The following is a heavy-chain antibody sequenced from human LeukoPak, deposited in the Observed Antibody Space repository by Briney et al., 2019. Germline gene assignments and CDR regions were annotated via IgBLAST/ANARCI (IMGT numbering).Heavy chain of an antibody. Sequence: SETLSLTCAVYGGSFSGYYWSWIRQPPGKGLEWIGEINHSGSTNYNPSLKSRVTISLDTSKNQFSLKLSSVTAADTAVYYCARGPLGRRYYYYGMDVWGQGTTVTVSS. CDR3: ARGPLGRRYYYYGMDV. V-gene: IGHV4-34*01. CDR1: GGSFSGYY. D-gene: IGHD1-26*01. J-gene: IGHJ6*02. CDR2: INHSGST.